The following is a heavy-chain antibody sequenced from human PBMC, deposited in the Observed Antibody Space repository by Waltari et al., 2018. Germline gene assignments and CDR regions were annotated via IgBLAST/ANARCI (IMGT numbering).Heavy chain of an antibody. J-gene: IGHJ4*02. CDR3: ARVQVLRFLEWLPPTDFDY. Sequence: EVQLVQSGAEVKKPGESLKISCKGSGYSFTSYWIGWVREMHGKGLEWMWIIVPGDSETRYSPSVQGQVTISADKSISTAYLQWSSLNASDTSMYYWARVQVLRFLEWLPPTDFDYWGQGTLVTVSS. CDR2: IVPGDSET. V-gene: IGHV5-51*01. CDR1: GYSFTSYW. D-gene: IGHD3-3*01.